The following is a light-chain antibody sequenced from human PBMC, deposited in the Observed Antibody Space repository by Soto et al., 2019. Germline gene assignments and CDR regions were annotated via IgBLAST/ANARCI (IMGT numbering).Light chain of an antibody. CDR2: GAS. CDR3: QHRSNWPPLT. J-gene: IGKJ4*01. V-gene: IGKV3-15*01. CDR1: QSVSSN. Sequence: EIVMTHSPATLSVSPGERATLSFSSSQSVSSNLAWYQQKPGQAPRLLIYGASTRATGIPARFSGSGSGTDFTLTISSLEPEDFAVYYCQHRSNWPPLTFGGGTKVDIK.